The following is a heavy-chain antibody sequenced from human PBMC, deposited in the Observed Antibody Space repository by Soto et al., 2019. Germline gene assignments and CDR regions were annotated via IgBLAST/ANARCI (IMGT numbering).Heavy chain of an antibody. V-gene: IGHV4-39*01. CDR3: ARHYCSGGSCQDAYYYYYYMDV. Sequence: LETLSLTCTVAGGSIISSSCCWGWIRQPPGKGLEWIGSIYYSGSTYYNPSLKSRVTISVDTSKNQFSLKLSSVTAADTAVYYCARHYCSGGSCQDAYYYYYYMDVWGKGTTVTVSS. CDR1: GGSIISSSCC. CDR2: IYYSGST. D-gene: IGHD2-15*01. J-gene: IGHJ6*03.